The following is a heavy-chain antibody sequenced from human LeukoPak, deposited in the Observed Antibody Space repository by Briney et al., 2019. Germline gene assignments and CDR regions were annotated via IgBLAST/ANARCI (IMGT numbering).Heavy chain of an antibody. Sequence: GGSLRLSCAASGFTFNNYWIHWVRQVPGKGLVWVSRINNDGSSASYVDSVKGRFTVSRDNAKNTLFLQMNSLRAEDTAVYYCARRGTGHGMDVWGQGATVIVSS. CDR1: GFTFNNYW. J-gene: IGHJ6*02. D-gene: IGHD1-1*01. V-gene: IGHV3-74*01. CDR3: ARRGTGHGMDV. CDR2: INNDGSSA.